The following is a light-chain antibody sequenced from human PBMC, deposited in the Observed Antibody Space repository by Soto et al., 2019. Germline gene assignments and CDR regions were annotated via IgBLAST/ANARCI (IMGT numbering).Light chain of an antibody. J-gene: IGLJ2*01. CDR1: RNDVAGNF. V-gene: IGLV2-8*01. Sequence: QSSLTQPPSASGSPGQSVTISCTGTRNDVAGNFVSWYQQHPGKAPKLIIYEATKRPSGVPDRFSGSKSANTASLTVSGLQPEDEANYFCSSYAGDNILAFGGGTKVTVL. CDR3: SSYAGDNILA. CDR2: EAT.